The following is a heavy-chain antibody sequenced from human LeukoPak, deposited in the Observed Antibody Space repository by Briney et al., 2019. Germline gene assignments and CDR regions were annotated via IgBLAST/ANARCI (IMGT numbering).Heavy chain of an antibody. CDR3: TQAHGSWRRCKWFDN. CDR1: AHTFTHIP. D-gene: IGHD3-3*01. J-gene: IGHJ4*02. CDR2: IDGSGGTT. V-gene: IGHV3-23*01. Sequence: PGGSLRLSSHASAHTFTHIPMARIRQAPGKGLEWVSAIDGSGGTTFYADSVKGRVTISRVQSTNTVYLQMNSLRADDTAVYYCTQAHGSWRRCKWFDNWGQGTLVTVSS.